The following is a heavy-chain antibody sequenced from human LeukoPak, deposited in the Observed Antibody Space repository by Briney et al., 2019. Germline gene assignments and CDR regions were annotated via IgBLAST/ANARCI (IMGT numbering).Heavy chain of an antibody. Sequence: SETLSLTCTVSGGSISSYYWSWIRQPPGKGLEWIGYIYYSGSTNYNPSLKSRVTISVDTSKSQFSLKLSSVTAADTAVYYCARGNWGSVFHWGQGTLVTVSS. CDR3: ARGNWGSVFH. CDR2: IYYSGST. CDR1: GGSISSYY. V-gene: IGHV4-59*08. J-gene: IGHJ4*02. D-gene: IGHD7-27*01.